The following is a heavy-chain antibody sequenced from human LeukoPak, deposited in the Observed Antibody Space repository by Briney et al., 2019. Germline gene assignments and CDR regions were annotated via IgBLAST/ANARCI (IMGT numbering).Heavy chain of an antibody. V-gene: IGHV4-4*07. CDR1: GGSISSYY. J-gene: IGHJ3*02. CDR2: IYTSGST. D-gene: IGHD3-3*01. Sequence: PSETLSLTCTVSGGSISSYYWSWLRQPAGKGLEWIGRIYTSGSTNYNPSLKSRVTMSVDTSKNQFSLKLSSVTAADTAVYYCARSGNVLRFLEWLLFRAFDIWGQGTMVTVSS. CDR3: ARSGNVLRFLEWLLFRAFDI.